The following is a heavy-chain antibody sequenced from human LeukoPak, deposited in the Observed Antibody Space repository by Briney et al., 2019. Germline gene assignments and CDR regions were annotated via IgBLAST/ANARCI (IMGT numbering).Heavy chain of an antibody. Sequence: GASVKVSCKASGYTFTSYYMHWVRQAPGQGLEWMGLINPSGGTTSYAQRFQGRVTMTRDTSTSTVYMELSSLRSDDTALYYCARAGRGSGGFDYWGQGTLVTVSS. CDR1: GYTFTSYY. V-gene: IGHV1-46*01. CDR2: INPSGGTT. J-gene: IGHJ4*02. CDR3: ARAGRGSGGFDY. D-gene: IGHD3-10*01.